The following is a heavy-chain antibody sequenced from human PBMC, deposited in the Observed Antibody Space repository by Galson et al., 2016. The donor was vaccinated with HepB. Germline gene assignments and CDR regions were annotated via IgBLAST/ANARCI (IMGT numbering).Heavy chain of an antibody. CDR2: IGFNPNNL. CDR3: ARGSVASPAGPAWN. J-gene: IGHJ4*02. V-gene: IGHV3-21*01. Sequence: SLRLSCAVSGFNFNIYRMNWVRQAPGKGLEWVAAIGFNPNNLYYADSVKGRFTIARDNTRSSLFLQMNSLTVEDTAVYYCARGSVASPAGPAWNWGQGTLVTVSS. CDR1: GFNFNIYR. D-gene: IGHD4-23*01.